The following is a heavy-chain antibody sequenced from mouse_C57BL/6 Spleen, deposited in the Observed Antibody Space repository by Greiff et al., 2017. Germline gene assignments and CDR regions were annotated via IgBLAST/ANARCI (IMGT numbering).Heavy chain of an antibody. D-gene: IGHD1-1*01. J-gene: IGHJ1*03. V-gene: IGHV5-17*01. CDR2: ISRGSSTI. CDR1: GFTFSDYG. Sequence: DVMLVESGGGLVKPGGSLKLSCAASGFTFSDYGMHWVRQAPGKGLEWVAYISRGSSTIYYADTVKGRFTISRDNAKNTLFLQMTSLMSEDTAVYYCAGAITTVVGDWYFDVWGTGTTVTVSS. CDR3: AGAITTVVGDWYFDV.